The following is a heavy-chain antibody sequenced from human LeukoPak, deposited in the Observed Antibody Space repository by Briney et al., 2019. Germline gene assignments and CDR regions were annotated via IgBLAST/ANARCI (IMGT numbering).Heavy chain of an antibody. V-gene: IGHV4-39*01. CDR2: LYYHGGA. D-gene: IGHD2-2*01. CDR3: ARRGCSSTSCYSLSFDP. CDR1: GAYINGSSYY. J-gene: IGHJ5*02. Sequence: NPSETLPLTCIVSGAYINGSSYYWPWIRQPPGKVVGWIGSLYYHGGAEYNPSLQRRATISVDTSKNQFSLKLSSVPAADTAVYYCARRGCSSTSCYSLSFDPWGRGTRVTVSS.